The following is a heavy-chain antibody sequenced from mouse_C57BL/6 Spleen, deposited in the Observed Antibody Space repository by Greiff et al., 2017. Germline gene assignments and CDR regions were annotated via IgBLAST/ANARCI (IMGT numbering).Heavy chain of an antibody. CDR3: ARHGTGTRYAMDY. J-gene: IGHJ4*01. CDR2: ISNGGGST. V-gene: IGHV5-12*01. D-gene: IGHD4-1*01. Sequence: EVKLVESGGGLVQPGGSLKLSCAASGFTFSDYYMYWVRQTPEKRLEWVAYISNGGGSTYYPDTVKGRFTISRDNAKNPLYLQMSRLQSEDTAMYYCARHGTGTRYAMDYWGQGTSVTVSS. CDR1: GFTFSDYY.